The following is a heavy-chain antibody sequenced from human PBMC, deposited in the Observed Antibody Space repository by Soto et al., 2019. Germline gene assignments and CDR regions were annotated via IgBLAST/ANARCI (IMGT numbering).Heavy chain of an antibody. J-gene: IGHJ4*02. V-gene: IGHV4-59*08. Sequence: SETLSLTCTVSGGSISSYHWSWIRQPPGKGLEWIGYIYYSGSTYYNPSLKSRVTISVDTSKNQFSLKLSSVTAADTAVYYCARHAYYDSSGYSEPNFDYWGQGTLVTVSS. CDR2: IYYSGST. CDR3: ARHAYYDSSGYSEPNFDY. CDR1: GGSISSYH. D-gene: IGHD3-22*01.